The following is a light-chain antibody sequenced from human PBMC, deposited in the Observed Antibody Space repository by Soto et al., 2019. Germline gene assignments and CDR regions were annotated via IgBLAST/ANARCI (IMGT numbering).Light chain of an antibody. J-gene: IGKJ4*01. CDR2: LGS. CDR3: MQALQTPLT. Sequence: DIVMTQSPLSLPVTPGEPASISCRSSQSLLHSNGYNYLDWYLQKPGQSPQLLIYLGSNRDSRVPDRFSGSGSGTYFTLKISRVEAEDVEVYYCMQALQTPLTFGGGTKVEIK. V-gene: IGKV2-28*01. CDR1: QSLLHSNGYNY.